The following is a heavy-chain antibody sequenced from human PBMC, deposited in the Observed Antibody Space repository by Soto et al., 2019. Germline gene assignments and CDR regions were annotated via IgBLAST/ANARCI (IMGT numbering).Heavy chain of an antibody. V-gene: IGHV4-34*01. Sequence: TSETLSLTCAVSGGSFSAYYWSWIRESPGKGLEWIGEINHSGSTNYSPSLKSRVTISLDTSKSHFSLTLSSVSAADTAVYYCARERRVVGGYSSSWYDYFDYWGQGTPVTVSS. CDR1: GGSFSAYY. J-gene: IGHJ4*02. D-gene: IGHD6-13*01. CDR3: ARERRVVGGYSSSWYDYFDY. CDR2: INHSGST.